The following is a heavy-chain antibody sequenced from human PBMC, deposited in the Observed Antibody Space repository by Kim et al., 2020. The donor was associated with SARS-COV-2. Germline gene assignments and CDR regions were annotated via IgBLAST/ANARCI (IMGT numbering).Heavy chain of an antibody. CDR3: ARVGDSGWYVLYFDY. Sequence: PSLKSRVTMTVDTAKNQFALKLSSVTAADTAVYYGARVGDSGWYVLYFDYWGQGTRVTVSS. V-gene: IGHV4-31*02. J-gene: IGHJ4*02. D-gene: IGHD6-19*01.